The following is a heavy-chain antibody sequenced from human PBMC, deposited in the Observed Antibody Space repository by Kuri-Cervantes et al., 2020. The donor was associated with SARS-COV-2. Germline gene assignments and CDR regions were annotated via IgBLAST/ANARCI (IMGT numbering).Heavy chain of an antibody. Sequence: GESLKISCAASGFTFSDYYMSWIRQAPGKGLEWVSYISSSGSTIYYADSVKGRFTISRDNSKNTVFLEMNSLRPEDTAVYYCAKDPYIWGRGGAFDIRGQGTMVTVSS. D-gene: IGHD3-16*01. CDR3: AKDPYIWGRGGAFDI. J-gene: IGHJ3*02. V-gene: IGHV3-11*04. CDR2: ISSSGSTI. CDR1: GFTFSDYY.